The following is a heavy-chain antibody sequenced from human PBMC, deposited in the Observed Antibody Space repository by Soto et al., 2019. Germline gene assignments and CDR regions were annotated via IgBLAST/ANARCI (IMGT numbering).Heavy chain of an antibody. J-gene: IGHJ4*02. V-gene: IGHV3-21*01. Sequence: VESLRISCATSGFTFKTYTMNWVRQAPGKGLEWVSSISSSGDYIYYADSVKGRFTISRDNARTSVYLQMNSLRADDTGLYYCARDLGPYNYLNPYDYWGQGTLVTVSS. CDR1: GFTFKTYT. CDR3: ARDLGPYNYLNPYDY. D-gene: IGHD1-1*01. CDR2: ISSSGDYI.